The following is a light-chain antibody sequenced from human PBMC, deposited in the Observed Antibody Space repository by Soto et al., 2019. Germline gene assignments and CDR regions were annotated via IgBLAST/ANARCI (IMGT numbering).Light chain of an antibody. Sequence: DIVMTQSPDSLAVSLGEGATINCKSSQSILYSSNNKNYLAWYQQKPGQPPKLLIYWASTRESGVPDRFSGSGSGTDFTLTISSLQAEDGAVYYCQQYYHTPPTFGQGTKVEIK. V-gene: IGKV4-1*01. CDR2: WAS. J-gene: IGKJ1*01. CDR3: QQYYHTPPT. CDR1: QSILYSSNNKNY.